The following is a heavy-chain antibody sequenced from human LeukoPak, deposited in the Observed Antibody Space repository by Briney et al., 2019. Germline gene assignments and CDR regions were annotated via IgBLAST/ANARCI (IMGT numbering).Heavy chain of an antibody. D-gene: IGHD3-10*01. J-gene: IGHJ3*02. V-gene: IGHV1-18*01. Sequence: ASVNVSCKTFGYTFTKHYISWVRQAPGQGLEWVGWISPFNGNPVYAQKFQDRVTMSTDASTSTAYMELGSLRSDDTAMYFCARGDFGNLDAFDIWGQGTIVIISS. CDR3: ARGDFGNLDAFDI. CDR2: ISPFNGNP. CDR1: GYTFTKHY.